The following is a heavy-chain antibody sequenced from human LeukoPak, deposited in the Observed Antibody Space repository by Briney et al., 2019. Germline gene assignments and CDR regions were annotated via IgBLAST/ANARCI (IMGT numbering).Heavy chain of an antibody. CDR3: ATDIAAAGPNAFDY. V-gene: IGHV1-18*01. CDR2: ISAYNGNT. Sequence: ASVKVSCKASGYTFTSYGISWVRQAPGQRLEWMGWISAYNGNTNYAQKLQGRVTMTTDTSTSTAYLGRRSLRSDDTAVYYCATDIAAAGPNAFDYWGQGPLVTVSS. J-gene: IGHJ4*02. CDR1: GYTFTSYG. D-gene: IGHD6-13*01.